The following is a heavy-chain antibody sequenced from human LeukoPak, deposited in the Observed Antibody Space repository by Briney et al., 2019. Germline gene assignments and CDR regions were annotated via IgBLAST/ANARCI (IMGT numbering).Heavy chain of an antibody. CDR3: ARADSLDY. CDR2: ITWDGSGT. V-gene: IGHV3-43*01. J-gene: IGHJ4*02. CDR1: GFTFDDFT. Sequence: GGSLRLSCAASGFTFDDFTMHWVRQPPEKGLEWVSLITWDGSGTYYADSVKGRFTISRDNAKNSLYLQMNSLRAEDTAVYYCARADSLDYWGQGTLVTVSS.